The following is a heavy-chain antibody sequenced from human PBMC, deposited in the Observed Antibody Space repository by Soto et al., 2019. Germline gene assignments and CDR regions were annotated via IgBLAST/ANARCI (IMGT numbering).Heavy chain of an antibody. CDR2: ISFDGRNT. CDR3: AIQSGSGSYYNVGSGAHFDY. V-gene: IGHV3-30*03. CDR1: GFTFNSYG. D-gene: IGHD3-10*01. Sequence: VGSLRLSCAASGFTFNSYGMHWVRQAPGKGLEWVVVISFDGRNTYYADSVKGRFTISRDNSKNTLYLQMTSLRAEDTAVYYCAIQSGSGSYYNVGSGAHFDYWGQGTLVTVTS. J-gene: IGHJ4*02.